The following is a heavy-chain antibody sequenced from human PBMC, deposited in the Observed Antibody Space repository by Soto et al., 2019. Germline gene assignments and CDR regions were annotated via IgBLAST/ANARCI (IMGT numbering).Heavy chain of an antibody. J-gene: IGHJ6*03. CDR2: IYYSGST. D-gene: IGHD1-1*01. CDR3: ARRGFTTGTYYYYYYMDV. Sequence: ETLSLTCTVSGGSISSYYWSWIRQPPGKGLEWIGYIYYSGSTNYNPSLKSRVTISVDTSKNQFSLKLSSVTAADTAVYYCARRGFTTGTYYYYYYMDVWGNGTTVTVSS. V-gene: IGHV4-59*08. CDR1: GGSISSYY.